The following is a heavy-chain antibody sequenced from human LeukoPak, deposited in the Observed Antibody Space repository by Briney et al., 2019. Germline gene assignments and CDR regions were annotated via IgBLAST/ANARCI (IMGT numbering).Heavy chain of an antibody. CDR3: ARDPGIAEAGTFVY. CDR1: GFTFSSYS. V-gene: IGHV3-21*01. CDR2: ISSSSSYI. J-gene: IGHJ4*02. Sequence: GGSLRLSCAASGFTFSSYSMNWVRQAPGKGLEWVSSISSSSSYIYYADSVKGRFTISRDNAKNSLYLQMNSLRAEDTAVYYCARDPGIAEAGTFVYWGQGTLVTVSS. D-gene: IGHD6-19*01.